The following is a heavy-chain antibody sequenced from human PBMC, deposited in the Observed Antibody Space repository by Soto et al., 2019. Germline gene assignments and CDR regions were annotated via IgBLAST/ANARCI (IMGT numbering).Heavy chain of an antibody. CDR3: ARLPKYMAGPDY. CDR2: IYPGDSDT. CDR1: GDNFANHW. D-gene: IGHD3-10*01. V-gene: IGHV5-51*01. Sequence: PGELLKTLWSGAGDNFANHWIGRVRQMAGKGLGWMGIIYPGDSDTRYSPSFQGQVTISADKSISTAYLQWSSLKASDTAMYYCARLPKYMAGPDYWGQGTLVTVSS. J-gene: IGHJ4*02.